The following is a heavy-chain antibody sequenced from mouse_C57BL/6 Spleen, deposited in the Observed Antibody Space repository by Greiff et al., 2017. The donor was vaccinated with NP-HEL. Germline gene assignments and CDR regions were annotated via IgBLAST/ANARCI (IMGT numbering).Heavy chain of an antibody. V-gene: IGHV2-6*03. D-gene: IGHD2-4*01. J-gene: IGHJ4*01. Sequence: VQLQESGPGLVAPSQSLSITCTVSGFSLTSYGVHWVRQPPGKGLEWLVVIWSDGSTTYNSALKSRLSISKDNSKSQVFLKMNSLQTDDTAMYYCARRGDYDDGGHAMDYWGQGTSVTVSS. CDR2: IWSDGST. CDR3: ARRGDYDDGGHAMDY. CDR1: GFSLTSYG.